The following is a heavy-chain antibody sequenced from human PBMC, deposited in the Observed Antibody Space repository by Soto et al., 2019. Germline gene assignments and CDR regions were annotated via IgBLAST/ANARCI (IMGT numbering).Heavy chain of an antibody. D-gene: IGHD6-19*01. J-gene: IGHJ5*02. Sequence: VASVKVSFKASGYTFTSYAMHWVRQAPGQRLEWMGWINAGNGNTKYSQKFQGGVTITRDTSASTAYMELSSLRSEDTAVYYCARDQSSGWPIENWFDPWGQGTLVTVSS. CDR3: ARDQSSGWPIENWFDP. CDR1: GYTFTSYA. V-gene: IGHV1-3*01. CDR2: INAGNGNT.